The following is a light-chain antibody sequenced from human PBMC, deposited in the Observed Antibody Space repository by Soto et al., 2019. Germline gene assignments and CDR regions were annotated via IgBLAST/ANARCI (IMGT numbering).Light chain of an antibody. CDR1: SGPSSYT. V-gene: IGLV4-69*01. CDR3: QTWDSAIRV. CDR2: INSDGSH. Sequence: QPVLAQSPSASASLGASVKLTCTLTSGPSSYTIAWHQQQPGRGSRYLMKINSDGSHMKGDGIPARFSGSSSESERHLTISNVQSEDEADYYCQTWDSAIRVFGGGTKLTVL. J-gene: IGLJ2*01.